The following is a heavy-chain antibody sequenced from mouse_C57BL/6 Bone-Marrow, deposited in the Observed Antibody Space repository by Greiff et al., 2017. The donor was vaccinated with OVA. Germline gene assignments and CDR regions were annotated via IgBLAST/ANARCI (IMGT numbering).Heavy chain of an antibody. CDR3: ASYDGASFAY. CDR1: GFSLTSYG. J-gene: IGHJ3*01. V-gene: IGHV2-6*01. CDR2: IWGVGST. D-gene: IGHD2-3*01. Sequence: VQGVESGPGLVAPSQSLSITCTVSGFSLTSYGVDWVRQSPGKGLEWLGVIWGVGSTNYNSALKSRLSISKDNSKSQVFLKMNSLQTDDTAMYYCASYDGASFAYWGQGTLVTVSA.